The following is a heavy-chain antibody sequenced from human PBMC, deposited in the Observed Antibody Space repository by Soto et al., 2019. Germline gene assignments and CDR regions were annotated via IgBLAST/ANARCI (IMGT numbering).Heavy chain of an antibody. CDR2: IYHSGST. V-gene: IGHV4-4*02. CDR3: ARIGAGYYYYGMDV. CDR1: GGSISSSNW. J-gene: IGHJ6*02. D-gene: IGHD3-16*01. Sequence: SETLSLTSAVSGGSISSSNWWSWVRQPPGKGLEWIGEIYHSGSTNYNPSLKSRVTISVDKSKNQFSLKLSSVTAADTAVYYCARIGAGYYYYGMDVWGQVTTVTVSS.